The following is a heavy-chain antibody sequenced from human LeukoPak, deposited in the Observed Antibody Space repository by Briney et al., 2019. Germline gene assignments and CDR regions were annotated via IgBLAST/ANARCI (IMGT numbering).Heavy chain of an antibody. V-gene: IGHV3-30*04. CDR1: GFTFSSYA. CDR2: ISYDGSNK. Sequence: GGSLRLSCAASGFTFSSYAMHWVRQAPGKGLEWVAVISYDGSNKYYADSVKGRFTISRDNAKNSLYLQMNSLRAEDTAVYYCTILTGADWFDPWGQGTLVTVSS. J-gene: IGHJ5*02. CDR3: TILTGADWFDP. D-gene: IGHD3-9*01.